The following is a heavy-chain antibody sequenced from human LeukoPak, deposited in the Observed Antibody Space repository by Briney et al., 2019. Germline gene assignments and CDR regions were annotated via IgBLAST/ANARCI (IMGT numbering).Heavy chain of an antibody. J-gene: IGHJ4*02. V-gene: IGHV4-30-4*01. CDR2: IYYSGST. D-gene: IGHD4-23*01. Sequence: SETLSLTCTVSGDSINSFDLWSWIRQPPGKGLEWIGYIYYSGSTYYNPSLKSRVTISVDTSKNQFSLKLSSVTAADTAVYYCARDLLNEGNHLDYWGQGTLVTVSS. CDR3: ARDLLNEGNHLDY. CDR1: GDSINSFDL.